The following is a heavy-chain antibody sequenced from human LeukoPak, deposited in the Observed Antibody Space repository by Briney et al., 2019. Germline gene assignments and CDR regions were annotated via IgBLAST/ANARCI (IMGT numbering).Heavy chain of an antibody. J-gene: IGHJ4*02. CDR3: ARDSLDYYDSSGPRDHY. D-gene: IGHD3-22*01. CDR1: GGTFSSYA. Sequence: SVKVSCKASGGTFSSYAISWVRQAPGQGLEWRGRIIPIFGTANYAQKFQGSVTITTDESTSTAYMELSSLRSEDTAVYYCARDSLDYYDSSGPRDHYWGQGTLVTVSS. CDR2: IIPIFGTA. V-gene: IGHV1-69*05.